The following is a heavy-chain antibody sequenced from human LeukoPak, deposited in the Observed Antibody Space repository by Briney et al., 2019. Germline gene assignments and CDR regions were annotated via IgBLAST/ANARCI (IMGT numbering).Heavy chain of an antibody. V-gene: IGHV4-4*07. J-gene: IGHJ4*02. Sequence: SETLSLTCTVSGGSISSYYWSWIRQPAGKGLEWIGRIYTSGSTSYNPSLKSRVTMSVDTSKNQFSLKLSSVTAADTAVYYCARDLGEDTTMIFFDYWGQGTPVTVSS. CDR1: GGSISSYY. CDR2: IYTSGST. D-gene: IGHD5-18*01. CDR3: ARDLGEDTTMIFFDY.